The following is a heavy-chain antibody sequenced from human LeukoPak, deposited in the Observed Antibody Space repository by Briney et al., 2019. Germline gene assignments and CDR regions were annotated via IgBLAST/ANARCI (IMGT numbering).Heavy chain of an antibody. CDR3: ARNPIKDYDFWSGYYDFDY. CDR2: ISSSSSYI. D-gene: IGHD3-3*01. Sequence: GGSLRLSCAASGFTFSSYSMNWVRQAPGKGLEWVSSISSSSSYIYYADSVKGRFTISRDNAKNSLYLQMNSLRAEDTAVYYCARNPIKDYDFWSGYYDFDYWGQGTLVTVSS. CDR1: GFTFSSYS. J-gene: IGHJ4*02. V-gene: IGHV3-21*01.